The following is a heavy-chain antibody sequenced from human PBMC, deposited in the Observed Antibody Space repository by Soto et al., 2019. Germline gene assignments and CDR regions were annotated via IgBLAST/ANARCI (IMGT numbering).Heavy chain of an antibody. V-gene: IGHV4-61*01. J-gene: IGHJ5*02. CDR3: ARASSPYLDFVSVFDP. CDR1: GGSVSSASYY. D-gene: IGHD3-9*01. Sequence: QVQLQESGPGLVKPSETLSLTCTVSGGSVSSASYYWSWVRQPPGKELEWIGDIYYSGTTKYNPSLKSRVTISVDTSKNQCSLKLSSVTAADTALYYCARASSPYLDFVSVFDPWGKGTLVTVSS. CDR2: IYYSGTT.